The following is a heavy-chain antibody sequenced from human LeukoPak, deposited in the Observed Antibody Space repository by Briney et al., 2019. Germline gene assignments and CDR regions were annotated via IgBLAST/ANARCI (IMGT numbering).Heavy chain of an antibody. J-gene: IGHJ4*02. CDR3: ARGESSSWYSHYYFDY. D-gene: IGHD6-13*01. CDR1: GYTFTGYY. CDR2: INPNSGGT. V-gene: IGHV1-2*02. Sequence: ASVKVSCKASGYTFTGYYMHWVRQAPGQGLEWMGWINPNSGGTNYAQKFQGRVTMTRDTSISTAYMELSRLRSDDTAVYYCARGESSSWYSHYYFDYWGQGTLVIVSS.